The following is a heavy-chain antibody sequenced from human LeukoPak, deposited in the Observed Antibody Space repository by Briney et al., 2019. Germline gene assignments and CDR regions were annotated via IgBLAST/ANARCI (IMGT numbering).Heavy chain of an antibody. Sequence: GGSLRLSCAASGFTFSSYGMHWVRQAPGKGLEWVAVISYDGSNKYYADSVEGRFTISRDNSKNTLYLQMNSLRAEDTAVYYCAKEDMWAQHHSGSSDYHFDYWGQGTLFTVSS. D-gene: IGHD1-26*01. CDR2: ISYDGSNK. CDR1: GFTFSSYG. J-gene: IGHJ4*02. CDR3: AKEDMWAQHHSGSSDYHFDY. V-gene: IGHV3-30*18.